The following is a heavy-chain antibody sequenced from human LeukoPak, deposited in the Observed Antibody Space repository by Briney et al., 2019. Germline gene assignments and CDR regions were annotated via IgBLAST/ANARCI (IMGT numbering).Heavy chain of an antibody. CDR1: GYTFTSYG. CDR2: ISAYNGNT. V-gene: IGHV1-18*04. CDR3: ATLPPLVPAGPADAFDI. Sequence: EASVKVSCKASGYTFTSYGISWVRQAPGQGLEWMGWISAYNGNTNYAQKLQGRVTMTEDTSTDTAYMELSSLRSEDTAVYYCATLPPLVPAGPADAFDIWGQGTMVTVSS. J-gene: IGHJ3*02. D-gene: IGHD2-2*01.